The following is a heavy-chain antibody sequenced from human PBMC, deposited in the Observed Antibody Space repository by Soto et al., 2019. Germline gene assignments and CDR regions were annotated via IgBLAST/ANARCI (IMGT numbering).Heavy chain of an antibody. CDR3: TVRSMGDVDS. Sequence: QVHLVQSGAEVKKPGSSVKVSCTASGGTFGTYIISWVRQGPGQGLAWMGGIIPIFGTTTYAQKFQGRVTITAAESSGTAYMDLSSLRSGDTALYYCTVRSMGDVDSWGQGTLVAVSS. J-gene: IGHJ4*02. CDR2: IIPIFGTT. D-gene: IGHD1-26*01. CDR1: GGTFGTYI. V-gene: IGHV1-69*01.